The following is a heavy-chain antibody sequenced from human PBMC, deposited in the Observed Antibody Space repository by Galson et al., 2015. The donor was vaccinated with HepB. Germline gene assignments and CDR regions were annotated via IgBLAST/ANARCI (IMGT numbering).Heavy chain of an antibody. Sequence: SLRLSCAASGFTFSDYYMSWIRQAPGKGLEWVSYISSSGSTIYYADSVKGRFTISRDNAKNSLYLQMNSLRAEDTAVYYCARALGVTLDYGDYPHPNWFDPWGQGTLVTVSS. CDR1: GFTFSDYY. CDR3: ARALGVTLDYGDYPHPNWFDP. J-gene: IGHJ5*02. V-gene: IGHV3-11*01. D-gene: IGHD4-17*01. CDR2: ISSSGSTI.